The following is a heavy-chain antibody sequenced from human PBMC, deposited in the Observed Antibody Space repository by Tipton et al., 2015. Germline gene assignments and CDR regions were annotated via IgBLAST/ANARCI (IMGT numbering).Heavy chain of an antibody. Sequence: TLSLTCAVSGGSVNSANYYWSWIRQPPGKGLEWIGYISYSGSTHYNPALKSRVTISVDTSKNQFSLTLNSVAAADTAVYYCARDLEHGMDVWGHGTTVTVSS. J-gene: IGHJ6*02. CDR1: GGSVNSANYY. V-gene: IGHV4-61*01. CDR3: ARDLEHGMDV. CDR2: ISYSGST. D-gene: IGHD5-24*01.